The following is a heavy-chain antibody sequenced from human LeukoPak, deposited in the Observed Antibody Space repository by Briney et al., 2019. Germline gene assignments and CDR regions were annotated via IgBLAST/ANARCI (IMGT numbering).Heavy chain of an antibody. J-gene: IGHJ1*01. CDR1: GGTFSSYA. V-gene: IGHV1-69*05. CDR3: ARLGYDILTGYYDTEYFQH. CDR2: IIPIFGTA. D-gene: IGHD3-9*01. Sequence: ASVKVSCKASGGTFSSYAISWVRQAPGQGLEWMGGIIPIFGTANYAQKFQGRVTITTDESTSTAYMELSSLRSEDTAVYYCARLGYDILTGYYDTEYFQHWGQGTLVTVSS.